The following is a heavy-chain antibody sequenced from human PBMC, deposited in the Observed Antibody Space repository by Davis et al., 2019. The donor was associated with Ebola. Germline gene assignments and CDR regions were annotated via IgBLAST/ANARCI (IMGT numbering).Heavy chain of an antibody. CDR1: GVSFSRYY. J-gene: IGHJ3*02. CDR3: ARREGSAFWTTHAFDI. CDR2: IYDNQTT. D-gene: IGHD3/OR15-3a*01. V-gene: IGHV4-59*08. Sequence: SETLSLTCTVSGVSFSRYYWSWIRQPPGKALEWIGYIYDNQTTHFNPSLKSRVTLSVDTSKNHFSLKLSSVTAADTAVYYCARREGSAFWTTHAFDIWGQGTMVTVSS.